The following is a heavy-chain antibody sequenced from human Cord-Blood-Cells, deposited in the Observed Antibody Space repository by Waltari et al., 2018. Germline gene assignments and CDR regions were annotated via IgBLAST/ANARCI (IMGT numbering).Heavy chain of an antibody. Sequence: QVQLQQWGAGLLKPSETLSLTCAVHGGSCSGYYWSWLRQPPGKGLEWIGDINHSGSTNYNPSLKSRVTISVDTSKNQFSLKLSSVTAADTAVYYCARGGFSVRGGTVYFDYWGQGTLVTVSS. CDR3: ARGGFSVRGGTVYFDY. CDR1: GGSCSGYY. D-gene: IGHD3-10*01. CDR2: INHSGST. J-gene: IGHJ4*02. V-gene: IGHV4-34*01.